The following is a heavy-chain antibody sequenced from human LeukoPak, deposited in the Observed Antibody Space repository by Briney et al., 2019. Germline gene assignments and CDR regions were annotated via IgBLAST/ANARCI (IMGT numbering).Heavy chain of an antibody. Sequence: PGGSLRLSCAATGFTFSNYAMSWVRQAPGRGLEWVSAISNNGGSTYDADSMKGRFTISRDNSKNTLHLQMNSLRAEDTAVYHCARQLGYCSDGSCYFDYWGQGTLVTVS. J-gene: IGHJ4*02. CDR3: ARQLGYCSDGSCYFDY. CDR2: ISNNGGST. CDR1: GFTFSNYA. V-gene: IGHV3-23*01. D-gene: IGHD2-15*01.